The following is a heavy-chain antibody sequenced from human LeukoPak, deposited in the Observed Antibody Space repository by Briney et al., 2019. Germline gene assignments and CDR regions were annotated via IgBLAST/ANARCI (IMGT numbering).Heavy chain of an antibody. J-gene: IGHJ3*02. V-gene: IGHV4-61*01. CDR2: SHYGGTS. CDR1: GGSVTSGSYY. Sequence: PSETLSLTCSVSGGSVTSGSYYWRWLRQLPGKGLEWIVYSHYGGTSNHNPSLKSRVTISVDTSTSKCSLRLTSVTAADTAVYYCAREAARMERRGALDIWGPGTLVTVSS. CDR3: AREAARMERRGALDI. D-gene: IGHD2-15*01.